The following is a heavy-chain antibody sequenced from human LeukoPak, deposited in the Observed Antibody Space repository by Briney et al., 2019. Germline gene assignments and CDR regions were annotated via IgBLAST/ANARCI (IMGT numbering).Heavy chain of an antibody. J-gene: IGHJ2*01. CDR2: TYTSGST. D-gene: IGHD6-13*01. CDR3: ARVSSSWYQDWYFDL. CDR1: GGSISSYD. V-gene: IGHV4-4*07. Sequence: SETLSLTCTVSGGSISSYDWSWIRQPAGKGLEWIGRTYTSGSTNYNPSLKSRVTMSVDMSKNQFSLKLSSMIAADTAVYYCARVSSSWYQDWYFDLWGRGTLVTVPS.